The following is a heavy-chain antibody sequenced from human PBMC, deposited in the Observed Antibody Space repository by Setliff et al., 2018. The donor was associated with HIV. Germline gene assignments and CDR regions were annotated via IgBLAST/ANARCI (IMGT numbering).Heavy chain of an antibody. Sequence: SETLSLTCTVSGGSISSYYWSWIRQPPGKGLEWIGYIYYSGSTNYNPSPKSRVTISVDTSKNQFSLKLSSVTAADTAVYYCARRGKDDYGESYSLKMVYFDYWGQGTLVTVSS. CDR2: IYYSGST. D-gene: IGHD4-17*01. CDR1: GGSISSYY. CDR3: ARRGKDDYGESYSLKMVYFDY. J-gene: IGHJ4*02. V-gene: IGHV4-59*08.